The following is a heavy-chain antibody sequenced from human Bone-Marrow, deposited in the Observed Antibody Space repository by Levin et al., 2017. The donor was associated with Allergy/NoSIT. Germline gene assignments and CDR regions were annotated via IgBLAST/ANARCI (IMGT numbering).Heavy chain of an antibody. V-gene: IGHV3-30*04. D-gene: IGHD1-26*01. CDR3: ARKGYGGDQGLDY. CDR1: GFTLTSHA. CDR2: ISYDGSDK. J-gene: IGHJ4*02. Sequence: GESLKISCAASGFTLTSHAMHWVRQASGKGLEWVAVISYDGSDKYYADSVKGRFTISRDKSKNTVYLQMNTLRAEDTAVYYCARKGYGGDQGLDYWGQGTVVTVSS.